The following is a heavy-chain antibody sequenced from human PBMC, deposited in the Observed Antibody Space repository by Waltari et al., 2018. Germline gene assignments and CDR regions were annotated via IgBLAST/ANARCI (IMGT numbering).Heavy chain of an antibody. Sequence: QVQLQESGPGLVKPSETLSLTCTVSGGSISSHYWSWIRQPPGKGLAWIGYIYYSGCTNYHPALRSRVTISVDTSKNQFSLKLSSVTAADTAVYYCAREPEVYYYGSGSYGRWFDPWGQGTLVTVSS. CDR3: AREPEVYYYGSGSYGRWFDP. CDR2: IYYSGCT. D-gene: IGHD3-10*01. J-gene: IGHJ5*02. CDR1: GGSISSHY. V-gene: IGHV4-59*11.